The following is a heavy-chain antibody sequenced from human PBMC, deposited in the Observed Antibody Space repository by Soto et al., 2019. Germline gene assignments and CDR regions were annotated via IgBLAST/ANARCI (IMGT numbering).Heavy chain of an antibody. J-gene: IGHJ6*04. CDR2: ISAYNGNT. V-gene: IGHV1-18*01. Sequence: ASVKVSCKASGYTFTSYGISWVRQAPGQGLEWMGWISAYNGNTNYAQKLQGRVTMTTDTSTSTAYMELSSLRSEDTAVYYFARLVLMVRGVISDYHSSREVGGKGTRVTVPS. CDR3: ARLVLMVRGVISDYHSSREV. D-gene: IGHD3-10*01. CDR1: GYTFTSYG.